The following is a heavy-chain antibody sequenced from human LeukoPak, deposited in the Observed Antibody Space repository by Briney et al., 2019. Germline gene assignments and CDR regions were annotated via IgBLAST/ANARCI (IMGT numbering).Heavy chain of an antibody. V-gene: IGHV4-4*07. CDR1: GGSISSYY. D-gene: IGHD6-19*01. Sequence: PSETLSLTCTVSGGSISSYYWSWIRQPAGKGLEWIGRIYTSGSTNYNPSLKSRVTMSVDTSKNQFSLKLSSVTAADTAVYYCARGVGLGPPYYYGMDVWGQGTTVTVSS. J-gene: IGHJ6*02. CDR2: IYTSGST. CDR3: ARGVGLGPPYYYGMDV.